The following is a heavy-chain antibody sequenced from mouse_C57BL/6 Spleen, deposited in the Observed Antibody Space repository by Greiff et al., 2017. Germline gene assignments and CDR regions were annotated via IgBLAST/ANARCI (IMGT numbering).Heavy chain of an antibody. CDR1: GYAFSSYW. J-gene: IGHJ4*01. CDR2: IYPGDGDT. Sequence: QVQLKESGAELVKPGASVKISCKASGYAFSSYWMNWVKQRPGKGLEWIGQIYPGDGDTNYNGKFKGKATLTADKSSSTAYMQLSSLTSEDSAVYFCAREGYDAMDYWGQGTSVTVSS. D-gene: IGHD3-3*01. CDR3: AREGYDAMDY. V-gene: IGHV1-80*01.